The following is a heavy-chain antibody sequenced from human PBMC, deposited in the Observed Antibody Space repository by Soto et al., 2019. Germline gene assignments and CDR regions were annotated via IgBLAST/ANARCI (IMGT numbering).Heavy chain of an antibody. Sequence: GASVKVSCKASGYTFSDDHINWVRQATGQGLEWMGWMNPHSGATGYVRMFQGRVSMTRDTSSTTAYMELSGLTSEDTAIYYCARAVGRDSTGYLYFDYWGQGTLVTVYS. J-gene: IGHJ4*02. D-gene: IGHD3-22*01. V-gene: IGHV1-8*01. CDR3: ARAVGRDSTGYLYFDY. CDR2: MNPHSGAT. CDR1: GYTFSDDH.